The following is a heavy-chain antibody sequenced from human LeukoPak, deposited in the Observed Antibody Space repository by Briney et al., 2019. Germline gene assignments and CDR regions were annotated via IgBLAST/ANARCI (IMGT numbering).Heavy chain of an antibody. J-gene: IGHJ4*02. CDR1: GGSISSRIYY. CDR2: IHYSGST. D-gene: IGHD3-10*01. CDR3: LRFGSASYYNTFDN. V-gene: IGHV4-39*01. Sequence: SETLSLTCTVSGGSISSRIYYWGWIRQPPGKGLEWIGSIHYSGSTYYNPSLRRRVTVSVDTSKNQFSLRVNSVTAADTAVYYCLRFGSASYYNTFDNWGQGTLVTVSS.